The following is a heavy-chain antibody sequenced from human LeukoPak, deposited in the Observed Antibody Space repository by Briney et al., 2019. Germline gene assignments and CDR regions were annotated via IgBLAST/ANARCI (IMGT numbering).Heavy chain of an antibody. V-gene: IGHV4-59*08. D-gene: IGHD3-10*01. CDR3: ASQGNVGASYYFYGMDV. J-gene: IGHJ6*02. Sequence: SETLSLTCTVSGGSISSYYWSWIRQPPGKGLEWIGYIYYSGSTNYNPSLKSRVTISVDTSKNQFSLKLSSVTAADTAVYYCASQGNVGASYYFYGMDVWGQGTTVTVSS. CDR2: IYYSGST. CDR1: GGSISSYY.